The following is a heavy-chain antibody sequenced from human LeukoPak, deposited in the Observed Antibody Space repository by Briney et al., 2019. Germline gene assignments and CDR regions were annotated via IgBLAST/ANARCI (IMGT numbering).Heavy chain of an antibody. V-gene: IGHV4-61*02. CDR2: ISSSGST. CDR1: GDSISSGDYY. CDR3: ARDNLLGRWIVVDINWFDP. J-gene: IGHJ5*02. D-gene: IGHD2-2*01. Sequence: SQTLSLTCTVSGDSISSGDYYWSWIRQPAGKGLEWIGRISSSGSTNYNPSLKSRVTMSVDTSKNQFSLKLSSVTAADTAVYYCARDNLLGRWIVVDINWFDPWGQGTLVTVSS.